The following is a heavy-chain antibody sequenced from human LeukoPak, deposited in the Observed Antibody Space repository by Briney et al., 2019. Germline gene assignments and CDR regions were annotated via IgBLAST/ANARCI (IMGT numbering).Heavy chain of an antibody. V-gene: IGHV3-48*04. CDR1: GFTFSSHG. J-gene: IGHJ3*02. CDR3: ARQPRRDGDPDAFDI. Sequence: GGSLRLSCVASGFTFSSHGMNWVRQAPGKGLEWVSGIIPSGHTTYYADSVRGRFTISRDNAKNSLYLQMNSLRAEDTAVFYCARQPRRDGDPDAFDIWGQGTMVTVSS. CDR2: IIPSGHTT. D-gene: IGHD4-17*01.